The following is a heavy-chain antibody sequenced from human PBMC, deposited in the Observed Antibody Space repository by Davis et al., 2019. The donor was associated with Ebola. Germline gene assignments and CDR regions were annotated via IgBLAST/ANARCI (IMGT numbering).Heavy chain of an antibody. V-gene: IGHV3-30*03. D-gene: IGHD3-10*01. CDR2: ISYDGSNK. J-gene: IGHJ4*02. CDR3: STMVQGVGRDY. Sequence: GESLKISCAASGFTFSSYGMHWVRQAPGKGLEWVAVISYDGSNKYYADSVKGRFTISRDNSKNTLYLQMNILKTEDTAVYYCSTMVQGVGRDYWGQGTLVTVSS. CDR1: GFTFSSYG.